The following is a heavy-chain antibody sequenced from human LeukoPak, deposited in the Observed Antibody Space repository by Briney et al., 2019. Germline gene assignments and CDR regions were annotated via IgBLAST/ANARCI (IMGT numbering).Heavy chain of an antibody. J-gene: IGHJ4*02. D-gene: IGHD3-16*02. V-gene: IGHV4-59*01. Sequence: SETLSLTCTVSGGSISSYYWSWIRQPPGKGLEWIGYIYYSGSTNYNPSLKSRVTISVDTSKNQFSLKLSSVTAADTAVYYCARVELDYDYIWGSYRGPYYFDYWGQGTLVTVSS. CDR2: IYYSGST. CDR3: ARVELDYDYIWGSYRGPYYFDY. CDR1: GGSISSYY.